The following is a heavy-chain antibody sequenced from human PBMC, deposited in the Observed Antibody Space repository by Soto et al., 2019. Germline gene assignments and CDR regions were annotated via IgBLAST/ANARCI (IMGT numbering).Heavy chain of an antibody. CDR1: GFTFSSYA. J-gene: IGHJ4*02. V-gene: IGHV3-23*01. D-gene: IGHD3-10*01. CDR3: AKGMFSSSPAAAGSFDY. Sequence: GGSLRLSCAASGFTFSSYAMSWVRQAPGKGLEWVAAIGGTDGKTYYADSVKGRFTISRDNSENTLYLQMSRLRAEDTAVYFCAKGMFSSSPAAAGSFDYWGQGALGTVSS. CDR2: IGGTDGKT.